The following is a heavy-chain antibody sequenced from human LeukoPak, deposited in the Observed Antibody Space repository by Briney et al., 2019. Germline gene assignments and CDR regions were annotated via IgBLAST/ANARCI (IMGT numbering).Heavy chain of an antibody. CDR2: ISAYNNNT. V-gene: IGHV1-18*01. CDR3: ARGFRRVTMVRGVINPNRSYYYMDV. J-gene: IGHJ6*03. CDR1: GYTFTTYG. D-gene: IGHD3-10*01. Sequence: ASVKVSCKASGYTFTTYGIRWVRQAPGQGLEWTGCISAYNNNTKNARKFQGRVTMTTDTSTSTAYMELRSLRSDDTAVYYCARGFRRVTMVRGVINPNRSYYYMDVWGKGTTVTVSS.